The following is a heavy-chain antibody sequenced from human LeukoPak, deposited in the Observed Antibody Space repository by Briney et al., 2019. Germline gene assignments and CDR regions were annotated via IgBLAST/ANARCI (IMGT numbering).Heavy chain of an antibody. J-gene: IGHJ3*02. Sequence: VKVSCKASGYIFTGYFMHWIRQAPGQGLEWMGWINPNSGDTNHAQKFQGSVTMTTDTSITTAYMEVNRLTSDDMAVYYCTRGPSCGGDCLDAFDIWGQGTMIAVSS. D-gene: IGHD2-21*02. CDR2: INPNSGDT. CDR3: TRGPSCGGDCLDAFDI. V-gene: IGHV1-2*04. CDR1: GYIFTGYF.